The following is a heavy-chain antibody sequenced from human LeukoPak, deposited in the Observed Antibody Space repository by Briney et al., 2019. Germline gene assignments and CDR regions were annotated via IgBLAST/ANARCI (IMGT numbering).Heavy chain of an antibody. V-gene: IGHV3-74*01. J-gene: IGHJ4*02. CDR3: ARDGYSFGHDFDY. Sequence: QPGGSLRLSCAASGFTFSSYWMHWVRHTPGKGLVWVSRIKGDGSSTSYADSVKGRFTISRDNAKNTLYLQMNSLRAEDTAVYYCARDGYSFGHDFDYWGQGTLVTVSP. CDR1: GFTFSSYW. D-gene: IGHD5-18*01. CDR2: IKGDGSST.